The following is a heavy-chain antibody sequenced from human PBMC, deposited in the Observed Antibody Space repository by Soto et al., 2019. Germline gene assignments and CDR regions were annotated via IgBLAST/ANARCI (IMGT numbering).Heavy chain of an antibody. CDR2: FDPEDGET. CDR1: GYTLTELS. V-gene: IGHV1-24*01. Sequence: GASVKVSCKVSGYTLTELSMHWVRQAPGKGLEWMGGFDPEDGETIYAQKFQGRVTMTEDTSTDTAYMELSSLRSEDTAVYYCATDQDIVVVTAKLQRPYFQHWGQGTLVTVSS. J-gene: IGHJ1*01. CDR3: ATDQDIVVVTAKLQRPYFQH. D-gene: IGHD2-21*02.